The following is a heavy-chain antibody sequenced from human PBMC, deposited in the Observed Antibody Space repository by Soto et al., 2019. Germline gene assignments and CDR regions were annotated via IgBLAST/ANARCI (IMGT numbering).Heavy chain of an antibody. Sequence: QVELQGSGPGRVKPSETLSLTCTVSGDSMNSYSWTWVRQAAGKGLEWIGRINTLGAATYNPSLKSRVSLSVDTSKNQFSLTLRSVTAADTAVYFCARDLGLIAASDAFDIWGPGTTVLVSS. J-gene: IGHJ3*02. CDR2: INTLGAA. CDR3: ARDLGLIAASDAFDI. CDR1: GDSMNSYS. V-gene: IGHV4-4*07. D-gene: IGHD2-21*01.